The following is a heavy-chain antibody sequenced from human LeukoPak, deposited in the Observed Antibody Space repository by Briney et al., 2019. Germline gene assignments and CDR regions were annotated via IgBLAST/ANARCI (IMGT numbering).Heavy chain of an antibody. V-gene: IGHV3-66*01. CDR3: ALGYSYGCFDY. CDR2: IYSSGST. Sequence: SGGSLRLSCAASGFTVSSNYTGWVRQAPGKGLEWVSVIYSSGSTYYADSVKGRFTISRDNSKNTLYLQMNSLRAEDTAVFYCALGYSYGCFDYWGQGTLVTVSS. J-gene: IGHJ4*02. D-gene: IGHD5-18*01. CDR1: GFTVSSNY.